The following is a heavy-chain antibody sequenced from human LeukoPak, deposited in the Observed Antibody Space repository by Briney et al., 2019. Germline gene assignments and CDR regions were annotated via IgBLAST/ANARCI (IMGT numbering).Heavy chain of an antibody. J-gene: IGHJ3*02. D-gene: IGHD2-2*01. CDR3: ASTAYLTRTSHRTGAFDI. CDR2: IYPGDSDI. Sequence: GESLKISCKVSGYRFNIYWIGWVRQMSGRGPEWMGIIYPGDSDIRYSPSFQGQVNISADKSISTAYLQWSSLKASDTAMYYCASTAYLTRTSHRTGAFDIWGQGTMVTVSS. V-gene: IGHV5-51*01. CDR1: GYRFNIYW.